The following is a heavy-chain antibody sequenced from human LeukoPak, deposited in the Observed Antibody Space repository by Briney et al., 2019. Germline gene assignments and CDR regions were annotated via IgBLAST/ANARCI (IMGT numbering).Heavy chain of an antibody. CDR1: GFTFDDYV. CDR2: ITWNSDTI. D-gene: IGHD3-9*01. Sequence: GGSLRLSCAASGFTFDDYVMHWVRQAPGKGLEWVSGITWNSDTIAYADSVKGRFTISRDNAKNSLYLQMNSLRAEDTAVYYCARDFDYDILTGYYIRRYYYYYYMDVWGKGTTVTVSS. CDR3: ARDFDYDILTGYYIRRYYYYYYMDV. J-gene: IGHJ6*03. V-gene: IGHV3-9*01.